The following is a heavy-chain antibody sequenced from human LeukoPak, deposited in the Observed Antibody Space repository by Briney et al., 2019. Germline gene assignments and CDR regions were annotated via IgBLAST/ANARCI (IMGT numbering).Heavy chain of an antibody. Sequence: ASVRVSCKPSGYTFTGYYIHWVRRAPGQRLVWLGWISPNTGATMFAHKFQDRVSMTRDTSIDTAYLELTSLTADDTALYYCARDRVGSGWPRPFYFEFWGQGTLVTVSS. D-gene: IGHD6-19*01. CDR1: GYTFTGYY. J-gene: IGHJ4*02. CDR3: ARDRVGSGWPRPFYFEF. CDR2: ISPNTGAT. V-gene: IGHV1-2*02.